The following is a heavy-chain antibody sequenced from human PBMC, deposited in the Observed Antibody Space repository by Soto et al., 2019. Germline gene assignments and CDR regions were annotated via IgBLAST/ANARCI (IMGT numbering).Heavy chain of an antibody. V-gene: IGHV1-58*01. CDR1: GFTFTSSA. CDR3: AKDQGHSSWYYYYGMDV. D-gene: IGHD6-13*01. CDR2: IVVGSGNT. J-gene: IGHJ6*02. Sequence: VASVKVSCKASGFTFTSSAVQWVRQARGQRLEWIGWIVVGSGNTNYAQKFQERVTITRDMSTSTAYMELSSLRAEDTAVYYCAKDQGHSSWYYYYGMDVWGQGTTVTVSS.